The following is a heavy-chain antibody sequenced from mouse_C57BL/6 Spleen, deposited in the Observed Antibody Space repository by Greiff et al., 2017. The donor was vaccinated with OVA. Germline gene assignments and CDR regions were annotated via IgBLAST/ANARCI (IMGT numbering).Heavy chain of an antibody. V-gene: IGHV2-6-1*01. D-gene: IGHD4-1*01. CDR2: IWSDGST. CDR1: GFSLTSFG. CDR3: ARHLGRDYAMDY. Sequence: QVQLKESGPGLVAPSQSLSITCTVSGFSLTSFGVHWVRQPPGKGLEWLVVIWSDGSTTYNSALKSRLSISKDNSKSQVFLKMNSLQTDDTAMYYCARHLGRDYAMDYWGQGTSVTVSS. J-gene: IGHJ4*01.